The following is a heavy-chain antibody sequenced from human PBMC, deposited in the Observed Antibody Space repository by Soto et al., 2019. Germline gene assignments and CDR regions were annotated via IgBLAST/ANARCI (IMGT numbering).Heavy chain of an antibody. V-gene: IGHV1-69*01. Sequence: QVQLVQSGAEVKKPGSSVKVSCNAAGGTFSSYAISWLRHAPGQGLEWMGGIIPILGTASSAQKFQGRVTITADESTSTAYMELSSLRCEDKDVYYCAGTARSGGSYYGMYAWGHGTPVTVSS. CDR3: AGTARSGGSYYGMYA. CDR2: IIPILGTA. J-gene: IGHJ6*02. CDR1: GGTFSSYA. D-gene: IGHD6-6*01.